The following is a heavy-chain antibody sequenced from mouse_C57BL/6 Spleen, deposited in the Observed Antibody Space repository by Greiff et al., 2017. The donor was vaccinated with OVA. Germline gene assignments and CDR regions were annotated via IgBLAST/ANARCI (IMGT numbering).Heavy chain of an antibody. CDR2: IRSKSNNYAT. J-gene: IGHJ4*01. Sequence: DVQLVESGGGLVQPKGSLKLSCAASGFSFNTYAMNWVRQAPGQGLEWVARIRSKSNNYATYYADSVKDRFTISRDDSESMLYLQMNNLKTEDTAMYYCVRHYPDGAKDYWGQGTSVTVSS. V-gene: IGHV10-1*01. CDR3: VRHYPDGAKDY. CDR1: GFSFNTYA.